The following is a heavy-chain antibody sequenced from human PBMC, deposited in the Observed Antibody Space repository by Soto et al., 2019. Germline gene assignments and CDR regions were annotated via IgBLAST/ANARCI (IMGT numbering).Heavy chain of an antibody. CDR1: GFTFSSYS. CDR3: ARKGSNGSSSFSSPYYYYMDV. D-gene: IGHD6-6*01. J-gene: IGHJ6*03. V-gene: IGHV3-48*01. Sequence: GGSLRLSCAASGFTFSSYSMNWVRQAPGKGLEWVSYISSSSSTIYYADSVKGRFTISRDNAKNSLYLQMNSLRAEDTAVYYSARKGSNGSSSFSSPYYYYMDVWGKGTTVTVSS. CDR2: ISSSSSTI.